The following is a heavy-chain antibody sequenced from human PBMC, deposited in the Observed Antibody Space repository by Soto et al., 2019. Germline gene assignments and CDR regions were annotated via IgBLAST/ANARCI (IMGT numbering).Heavy chain of an antibody. J-gene: IGHJ4*02. CDR3: AIRYSYGHGVDY. Sequence: SVKVSCKASGGTFSSYAISWVRQAPGQGLEWMGGIIPIFGTANYAQKFQGRVTITADESTSTAYMELSSLRSEDTAVYYCAIRYSYGHGVDYWGQGTLVTVSS. CDR2: IIPIFGTA. CDR1: GGTFSSYA. V-gene: IGHV1-69*13. D-gene: IGHD5-18*01.